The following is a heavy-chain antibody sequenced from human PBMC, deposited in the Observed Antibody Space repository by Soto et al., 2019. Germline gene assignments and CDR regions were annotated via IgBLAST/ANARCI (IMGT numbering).Heavy chain of an antibody. D-gene: IGHD3-22*01. Sequence: QVQLQQWGAGLLKPSETLSLTCAVYGGSFSGYYWSWIRQPPGKGLEWIGEINHSGSTNYNPSLMSRVTISVDTSKNQFSLKLSSVTAADTAVYYCARGLRRYYDSSGYQGGVLDYWGQGTLVTVSS. CDR3: ARGLRRYYDSSGYQGGVLDY. J-gene: IGHJ4*02. CDR1: GGSFSGYY. V-gene: IGHV4-34*01. CDR2: INHSGST.